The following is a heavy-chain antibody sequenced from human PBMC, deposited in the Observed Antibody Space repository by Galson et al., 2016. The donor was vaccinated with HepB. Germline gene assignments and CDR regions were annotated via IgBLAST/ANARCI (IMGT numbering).Heavy chain of an antibody. CDR2: IKSDGRST. J-gene: IGHJ4*02. D-gene: IGHD3-10*01. Sequence: SLRLSCAASGFTFSDYWMHWIRQVPGKGLVWVSRIKSDGRSTTYVDSVKGRFTIPRDNAKNTVYLEMHSLRDEDTAAYYCARTRGGYSPGDYWGQGTLVTVSS. V-gene: IGHV3-74*03. CDR1: GFTFSDYW. CDR3: ARTRGGYSPGDY.